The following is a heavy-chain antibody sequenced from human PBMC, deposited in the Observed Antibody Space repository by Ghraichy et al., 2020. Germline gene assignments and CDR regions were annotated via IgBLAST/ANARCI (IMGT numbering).Heavy chain of an antibody. J-gene: IGHJ6*02. V-gene: IGHV3-48*02. CDR3: ARASTVVRFYYYDGMDV. CDR2: ITSTSRSI. D-gene: IGHD4-23*01. CDR1: GFTFSSYN. Sequence: GGSLRLSCVGSGFTFSSYNMNWVRQSPGKGLEWVSYITSTSRSIFYADSVKGRFTISRDNAQNSLYLQMNNLRDEDTAVYYCARASTVVRFYYYDGMDVWGQGTTVTVSS.